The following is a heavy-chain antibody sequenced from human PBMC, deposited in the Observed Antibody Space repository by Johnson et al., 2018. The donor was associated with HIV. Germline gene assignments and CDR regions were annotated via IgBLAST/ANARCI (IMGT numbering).Heavy chain of an antibody. CDR2: ISYGGNKQ. Sequence: QVQLVESGGGVVQPGGSLRLSCAASGFAFSNYAMHWVRQPPGKGLEWVAVISYGGNKQYYVDSVEGRFTISRDNSKNTLYLQMNSLRAEDTAVYYCAKVGGRHDYGDYLGAFDIWGQGTMVTVSS. CDR3: AKVGGRHDYGDYLGAFDI. J-gene: IGHJ3*02. D-gene: IGHD4-17*01. V-gene: IGHV3-30-3*01. CDR1: GFAFSNYA.